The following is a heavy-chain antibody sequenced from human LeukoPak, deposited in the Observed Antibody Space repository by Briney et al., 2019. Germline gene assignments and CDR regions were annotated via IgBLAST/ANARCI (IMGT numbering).Heavy chain of an antibody. CDR3: ARDKRAYSSSSGVKYYFDY. V-gene: IGHV3-23*01. Sequence: GGSLRLSCAASGFTFSSYAMSWVRQAPGKGLEWVSAISGSGGSTYYADSVKGRFTISRDNSKNTLYLQMNSLRAEDTAVYYCARDKRAYSSSSGVKYYFDYWGQGTLVTVSS. CDR1: GFTFSSYA. J-gene: IGHJ4*02. CDR2: ISGSGGST. D-gene: IGHD6-6*01.